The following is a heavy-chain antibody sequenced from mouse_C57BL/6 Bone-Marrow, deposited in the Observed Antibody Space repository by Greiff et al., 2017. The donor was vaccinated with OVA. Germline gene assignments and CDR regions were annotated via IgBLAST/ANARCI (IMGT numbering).Heavy chain of an antibody. CDR2: IDPSDSYT. CDR3: ARFEDYSNYVGFAY. CDR1: GYTFTSYW. D-gene: IGHD2-5*01. J-gene: IGHJ3*01. Sequence: QVQLQQPGAELVKPGASVKLSCKASGYTFTSYWMQWVKQRPGQGLEWIGEIDPSDSYTNYNQKFKGKATLTVDTSSSTAYMQLSSLTSEDSAVYYCARFEDYSNYVGFAYWGQGTLVTVSA. V-gene: IGHV1-50*01.